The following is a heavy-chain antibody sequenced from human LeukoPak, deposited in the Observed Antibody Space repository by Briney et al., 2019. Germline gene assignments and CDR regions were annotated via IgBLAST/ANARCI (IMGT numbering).Heavy chain of an antibody. J-gene: IGHJ5*02. V-gene: IGHV1-2*02. Sequence: ASVKVSCKASGYIFSGHYIQWVRQGPGQGLEGVGWINPASGGTNNAQKFHGRVTMTTDTSISTVYMELNSLRYDDTAVYYCARVLFPSGPTRCFDPWGQGTLVTVPS. CDR3: ARVLFPSGPTRCFDP. CDR1: GYIFSGHY. CDR2: INPASGGT. D-gene: IGHD2-21*01.